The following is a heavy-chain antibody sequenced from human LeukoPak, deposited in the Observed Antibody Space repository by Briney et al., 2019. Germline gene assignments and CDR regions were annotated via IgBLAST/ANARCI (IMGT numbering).Heavy chain of an antibody. D-gene: IGHD6-19*01. CDR2: ISSSSSYI. Sequence: PGGSLRLSCAASGFTFSSYSMNWVRQAPGKGLEWVSSISSSSSYIYYADSVKGRFTISRDNAKNSLYLQMSSLRAEDTAVYYCARLSNSSGWFSLDYWGQGTLVTVSS. J-gene: IGHJ4*02. V-gene: IGHV3-21*01. CDR1: GFTFSSYS. CDR3: ARLSNSSGWFSLDY.